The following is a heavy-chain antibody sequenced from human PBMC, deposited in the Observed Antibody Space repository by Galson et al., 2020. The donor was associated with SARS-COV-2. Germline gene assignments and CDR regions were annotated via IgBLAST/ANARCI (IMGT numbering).Heavy chain of an antibody. CDR2: ISSSGSTI. Sequence: NSGGSLRLSCAASGFTFSDYYMSWIRQAPGKGLEWFSYISSSGSTIYYADSVKGRFTISRDNAKNSLYLQMNSLRAEDTAVYYCARDLTYYDILTGYYPTYYVMDVWGQGTTVTVSS. V-gene: IGHV3-11*01. J-gene: IGHJ6*02. D-gene: IGHD3-9*01. CDR1: GFTFSDYY. CDR3: ARDLTYYDILTGYYPTYYVMDV.